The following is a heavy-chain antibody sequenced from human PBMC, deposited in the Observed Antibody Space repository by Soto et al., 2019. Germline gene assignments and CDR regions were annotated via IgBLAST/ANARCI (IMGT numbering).Heavy chain of an antibody. J-gene: IGHJ6*02. CDR2: ISYDGSNK. CDR1: GFTFSGYA. D-gene: IGHD3-16*02. Sequence: GGSLRLSCAASGFTFSGYAMHWVRQAPGKGLEWVAVISYDGSNKYYADSVKGRFTISRDNSKNTLYLQMNSLRAEDTAVYYCAGLADIMITFGGVIDHYYYYGMDVWGQGTTVTVSS. CDR3: AGLADIMITFGGVIDHYYYYGMDV. V-gene: IGHV3-30-3*01.